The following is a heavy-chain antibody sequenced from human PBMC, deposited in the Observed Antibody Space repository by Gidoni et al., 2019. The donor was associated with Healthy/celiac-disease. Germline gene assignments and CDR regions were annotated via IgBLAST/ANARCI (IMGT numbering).Heavy chain of an antibody. CDR2: ISGSGGST. Sequence: EVQLVESGGGLVQPGGSLRLSCASSGFTLSSYAMSWVRQAPGKGLAWVSAISGSGGSTYYADSVKGRFTISRDNSKNTLYLQMNSLRAEDTAVYYCAKDPGSRGYSYGHFDYWGQGTLVTVSS. V-gene: IGHV3-23*04. J-gene: IGHJ4*02. CDR3: AKDPGSRGYSYGHFDY. D-gene: IGHD5-18*01. CDR1: GFTLSSYA.